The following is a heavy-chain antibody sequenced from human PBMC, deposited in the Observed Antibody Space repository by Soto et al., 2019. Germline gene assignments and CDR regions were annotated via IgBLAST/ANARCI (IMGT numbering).Heavy chain of an antibody. CDR3: ARTTYLRYSSSWYGFDY. V-gene: IGHV4-59*01. Sequence: PSETLSLTCTVSGDSISTYYWSWIRQPPGKGLEWIGFIYYSGGTSYNTSLKGRVTISLDTSKTQFSLKLSSVTAADTAMYYCARTTYLRYSSSWYGFDYWGQGTLVTVSS. CDR2: IYYSGGT. D-gene: IGHD6-13*01. CDR1: GDSISTYY. J-gene: IGHJ4*02.